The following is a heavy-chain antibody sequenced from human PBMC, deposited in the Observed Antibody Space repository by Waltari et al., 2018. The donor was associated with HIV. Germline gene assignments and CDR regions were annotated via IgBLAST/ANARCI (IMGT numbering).Heavy chain of an antibody. Sequence: GGGVVKIGGSIRLTCEASGFELRHYSMNWVRQSPVSGLEWVASIRRGNNEKHYLDSVRGRFVISRDNSESFVYLQMESVREEDTATYFCVRDDPGYGPIDYWGQGTPVTV. CDR3: VRDDPGYGPIDY. V-gene: IGHV3-21*04. D-gene: IGHD3-10*01. CDR1: GFELRHYS. CDR2: IRRGNNEK. J-gene: IGHJ4*02.